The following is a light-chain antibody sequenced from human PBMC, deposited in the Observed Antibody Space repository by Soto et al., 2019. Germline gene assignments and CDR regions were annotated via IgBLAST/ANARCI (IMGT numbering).Light chain of an antibody. Sequence: QSVLTQPASVSGSPGQSITISCTGTNSDVGGYNYVSWYQQNPGKAPKLMIYEVSNRPSAVSNRFSGSKSGNTASLTISGLQAEDEADYYCSSYTSSSTMVFGRGTQLTVL. CDR2: EVS. CDR3: SSYTSSSTMV. V-gene: IGLV2-14*01. J-gene: IGLJ2*01. CDR1: NSDVGGYNY.